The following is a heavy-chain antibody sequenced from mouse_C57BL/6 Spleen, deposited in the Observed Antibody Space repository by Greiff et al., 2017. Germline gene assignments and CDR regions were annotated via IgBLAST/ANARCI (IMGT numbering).Heavy chain of an antibody. CDR1: GYSITSGYS. CDR2: ISYDGSN. Sequence: ESGPGLVKPSQSLSLTCSVTGYSITSGYSWNWIRQSPGNKLEWIGYISYDGSNNYNPSLKTRISITSDTSKNQFFLKLNAVTTEDTATYDCASEGGLRRRYAMDYWGQGTSVTVSS. J-gene: IGHJ4*01. CDR3: ASEGGLRRRYAMDY. V-gene: IGHV3-6*01. D-gene: IGHD2-4*01.